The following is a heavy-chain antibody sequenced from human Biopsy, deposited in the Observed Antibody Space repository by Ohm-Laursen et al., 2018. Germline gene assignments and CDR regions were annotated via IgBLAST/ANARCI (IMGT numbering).Heavy chain of an antibody. J-gene: IGHJ6*02. Sequence: TQTLTLTCSFSGFSLSARGMCVSWIRQAPGKALEWLARGDWDDYKDYSASLQTKLSISKDTSNDQVVLTVNNVDPADTATYYCARTPILIVSAGLVYRHRGHLQGMDVWGQGIAVTVS. CDR2: GDWDDYK. CDR1: GFSLSARGMC. D-gene: IGHD6-13*01. V-gene: IGHV2-70*11. CDR3: ARTPILIVSAGLVYRHRGHLQGMDV.